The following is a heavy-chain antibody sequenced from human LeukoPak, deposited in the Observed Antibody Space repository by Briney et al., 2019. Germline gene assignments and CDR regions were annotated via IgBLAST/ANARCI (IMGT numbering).Heavy chain of an antibody. CDR1: GYTFTSYY. V-gene: IGHV1-46*01. J-gene: IGHJ1*01. Sequence: ASVKVTCQASGYTFTSYYMHWVRQAPGQGLEWVGIINPSGGNTSYTQKFQGRVTMTRDPSPITVYMEQSSLSSEDAAVYYCARGHNYDFWSGYRRLLDHWGQGTLVTVSS. CDR3: ARGHNYDFWSGYRRLLDH. D-gene: IGHD3-3*01. CDR2: INPSGGNT.